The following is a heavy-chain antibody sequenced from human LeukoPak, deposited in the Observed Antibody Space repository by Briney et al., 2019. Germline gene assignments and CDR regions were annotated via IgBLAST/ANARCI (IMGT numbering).Heavy chain of an antibody. CDR3: ARVPYSSTLNRPCDY. J-gene: IGHJ4*02. D-gene: IGHD6-13*01. CDR1: GFMFSSSW. Sequence: HPGGSLRLSCAASGFMFSSSWMAWVRQAPGKGLEWVANIKEDGSDKNYVDSMKGRFTISRDNAKNSLYLQMNSLRAEDTAVYYCARVPYSSTLNRPCDYWGQGTLVTVSS. V-gene: IGHV3-7*01. CDR2: IKEDGSDK.